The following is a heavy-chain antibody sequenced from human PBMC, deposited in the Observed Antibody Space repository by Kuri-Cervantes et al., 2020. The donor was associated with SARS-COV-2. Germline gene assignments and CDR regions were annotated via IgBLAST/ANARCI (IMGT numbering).Heavy chain of an antibody. CDR3: ARYSSTSVIYYYMDV. J-gene: IGHJ6*03. Sequence: GESLKISCAASGFTFSSYSMNWVRQAPGKGLEWVSSISSSSSYIYYADSVKGRFTISRDNAKNSLYLQMNSLRAEDTAVYYCARYSSTSVIYYYMDVWGKGTTDTVSS. V-gene: IGHV3-21*01. D-gene: IGHD2-2*01. CDR1: GFTFSSYS. CDR2: ISSSSSYI.